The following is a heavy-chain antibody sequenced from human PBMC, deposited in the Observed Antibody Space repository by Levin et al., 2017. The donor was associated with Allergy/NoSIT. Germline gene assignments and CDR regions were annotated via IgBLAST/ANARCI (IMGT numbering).Heavy chain of an antibody. J-gene: IGHJ4*02. D-gene: IGHD6-19*01. CDR1: GVSMIGYY. CDR2: IGYTGKI. Sequence: SETLSLTCTVSGVSMIGYYWTWIRKSPGKGLEWIGFIGYTGKIKYNPSLKSRISISIDTSKNQFSLELTFVTAADTAVYYCARLPDISGWPFDSWGQGIRVTVSS. CDR3: ARLPDISGWPFDS. V-gene: IGHV4-59*01.